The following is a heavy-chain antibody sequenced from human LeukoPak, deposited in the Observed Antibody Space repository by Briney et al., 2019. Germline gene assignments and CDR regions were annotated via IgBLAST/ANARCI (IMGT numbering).Heavy chain of an antibody. Sequence: GGSLRLSCAASGFTFSSYSMNWVRQAPGKGLEWVSSISSSSSYIYYADSVKGRFTIPRDNAKNSLYLQMNSLRAEDTAVYCCARDLRGSGSYPRDWGQGTLVTVSS. CDR2: ISSSSSYI. CDR3: ARDLRGSGSYPRD. J-gene: IGHJ4*02. D-gene: IGHD3-10*01. V-gene: IGHV3-21*01. CDR1: GFTFSSYS.